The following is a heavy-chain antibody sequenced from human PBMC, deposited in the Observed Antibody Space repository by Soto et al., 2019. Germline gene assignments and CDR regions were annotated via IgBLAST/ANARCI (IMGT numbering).Heavy chain of an antibody. V-gene: IGHV4-59*01. D-gene: IGHD3-22*01. CDR1: GGSIRSYY. Sequence: ASETQSLTSTVSGGSIRSYYWSWIRQPPGKGLEWIGYIYYSGGTNYNPSLKSRVTISVDTSKNQFSLKLSSVTAADTAVYYCARDNGREQYYDSSGYWYYFDYWGQGTLVTVSS. CDR2: IYYSGGT. CDR3: ARDNGREQYYDSSGYWYYFDY. J-gene: IGHJ4*02.